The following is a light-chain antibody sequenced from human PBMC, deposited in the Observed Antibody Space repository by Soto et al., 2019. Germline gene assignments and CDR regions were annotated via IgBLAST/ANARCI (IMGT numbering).Light chain of an antibody. V-gene: IGLV2-23*01. CDR2: EGS. CDR3: CSYVGSDTYVI. CDR1: SSDIWGYIL. J-gene: IGLJ2*01. Sequence: QSALTQPASVSGSPGQSITISCTGTSSDIWGYILVSWYQQEPGKAPKLMIYEGSKRPSGVSNRFSGSKSGNTASLTISGLQAEDEAHYYCCSYVGSDTYVIFGGGTKLTVL.